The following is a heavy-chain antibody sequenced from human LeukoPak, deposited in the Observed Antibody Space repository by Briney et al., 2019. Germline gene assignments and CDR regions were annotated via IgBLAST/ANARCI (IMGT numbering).Heavy chain of an antibody. V-gene: IGHV4-30-4*01. J-gene: IGHJ6*02. CDR3: ATVRGDYYYGMDV. Sequence: PSQTLSLTCTVSGGSISSGDYYWSWIRQPPGKGLEWIGYIYHSGSTYYNPSLKSRVTISVDTSKNQFSLKLNSVTAADTAVYHCATVRGDYYYGMDVWGQGTTVTVSS. CDR1: GGSISSGDYY. CDR2: IYHSGST.